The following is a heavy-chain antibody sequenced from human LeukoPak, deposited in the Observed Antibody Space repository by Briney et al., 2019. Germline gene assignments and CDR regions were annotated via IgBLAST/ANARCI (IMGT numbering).Heavy chain of an antibody. J-gene: IGHJ5*02. Sequence: DPSETLSLTCTVSGGSISSGGYYWSWIRQHPGKGLEWIGYIYYSGSTYYNPSLKSRVTISVDTSKNQFSLKLSSVTAADTAVYYCAGDPKGGSPNGSGSSWGQGTLVTVSS. CDR3: AGDPKGGSPNGSGSS. CDR1: GGSISSGGYY. D-gene: IGHD3-10*01. V-gene: IGHV4-31*03. CDR2: IYYSGST.